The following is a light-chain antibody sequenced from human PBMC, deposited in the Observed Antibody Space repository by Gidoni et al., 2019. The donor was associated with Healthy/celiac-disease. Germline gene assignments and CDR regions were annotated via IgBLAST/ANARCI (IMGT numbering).Light chain of an antibody. CDR3: QQYNSYSWT. CDR1: QSISSW. V-gene: IGKV1-5*03. J-gene: IGKJ1*01. CDR2: KAS. Sequence: DIQMTQYPSTLSASVGDRVTITCRASQSISSWLAWYQQKPGKAPKLLIYKASSLESVVTSRCSGSGSGTEFTLHISSLQPDDFATYYCQQYNSYSWTFGQGTKVEIK.